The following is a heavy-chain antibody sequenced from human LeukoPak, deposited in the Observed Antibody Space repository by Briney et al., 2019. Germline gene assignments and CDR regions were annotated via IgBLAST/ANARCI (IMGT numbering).Heavy chain of an antibody. CDR3: ARGTGTTQSDFDY. Sequence: ASVKVSCKASGYTFTGYYMHWVRQAPGQGLEWMGWINPNSGGTNYAQKFQGRVTMTRDTSISTAYMELSRLRSDDTAVYYCARGTGTTQSDFDYWGQETLVTVSS. D-gene: IGHD1-7*01. V-gene: IGHV1-2*02. CDR1: GYTFTGYY. CDR2: INPNSGGT. J-gene: IGHJ4*02.